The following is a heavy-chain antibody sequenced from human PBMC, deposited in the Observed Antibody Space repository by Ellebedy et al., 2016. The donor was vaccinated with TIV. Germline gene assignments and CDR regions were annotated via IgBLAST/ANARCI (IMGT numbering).Heavy chain of an antibody. CDR2: IYSGGST. Sequence: GESLKISCAVSAFSVSSNYMSWVRQAPGKGLEWVSIIYSGGSTYYADSVKGRFPISRDNSKNTLYLQLNSLRAEDTAVYYCARVDLGLAFDYWGRGTLVTVSS. D-gene: IGHD3/OR15-3a*01. J-gene: IGHJ4*02. V-gene: IGHV3-53*01. CDR1: AFSVSSNY. CDR3: ARVDLGLAFDY.